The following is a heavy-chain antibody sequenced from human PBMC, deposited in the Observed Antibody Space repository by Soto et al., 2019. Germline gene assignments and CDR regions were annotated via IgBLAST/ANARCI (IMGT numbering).Heavy chain of an antibody. V-gene: IGHV4-59*01. CDR2: IYYSGST. CDR1: GGSISSYY. Sequence: QVQLQESGPGLVKTSETLSITCTVSGGSISSYYWSWIRQPQGTGLEWIGYIYYSGSTNYNPSLKSRVTISVDTSKNQFSLKLSSVTAADTAVYYCARGLRVLNWFAPWGQGTLVTVSS. CDR3: ARGLRVLNWFAP. J-gene: IGHJ5*02. D-gene: IGHD3-16*01.